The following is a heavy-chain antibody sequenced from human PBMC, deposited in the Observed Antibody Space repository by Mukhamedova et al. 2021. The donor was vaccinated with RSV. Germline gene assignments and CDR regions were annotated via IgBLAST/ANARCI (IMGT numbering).Heavy chain of an antibody. CDR2: INPSGEST. Sequence: GNTFTSHFMHWVRQAPGEGLEWMGLINPSGESTNYAQKFQGRVTMTRDTSTSTVYMEIISLRSDDTAVYFCAREGYSSSWYKAFD. V-gene: IGHV1-46*01. D-gene: IGHD6-13*01. J-gene: IGHJ3*01. CDR1: GNTFTSHF. CDR3: AREGYSSSWYKAFD.